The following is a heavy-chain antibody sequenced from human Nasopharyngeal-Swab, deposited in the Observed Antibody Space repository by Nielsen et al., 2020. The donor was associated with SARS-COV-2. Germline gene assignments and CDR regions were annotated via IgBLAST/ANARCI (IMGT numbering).Heavy chain of an antibody. D-gene: IGHD2-21*02. V-gene: IGHV3-74*01. CDR1: GFTFSISF. CDR3: VRGCGGGCHGIDH. Sequence: GESLKISCVASGFTFSISFIHWVRRAPGKGLVWVSRINSDGSSTNYADSVKGRFTVSRDNAKNTAYLQMDSLAVEDTAMYYCVRGCGGGCHGIDHWGQGTLVTVSS. CDR2: INSDGSST. J-gene: IGHJ1*01.